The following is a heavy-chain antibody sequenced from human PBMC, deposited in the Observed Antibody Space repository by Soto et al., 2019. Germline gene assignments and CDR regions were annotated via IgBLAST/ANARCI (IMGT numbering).Heavy chain of an antibody. CDR1: GGSISSGGYY. J-gene: IGHJ4*02. V-gene: IGHV4-31*03. D-gene: IGHD6-13*01. Sequence: QVQLQESGPGLVKPSQTLSLTCTVSGGSISSGGYYWTWIRQHPGKRLEWIGYIFHTGITFYNPSLKSRVTILVDTSKTQLSVELSSVTAADTAVYYCARDEVQGLAAGGRFDCWGQGTPVTVSS. CDR3: ARDEVQGLAAGGRFDC. CDR2: IFHTGIT.